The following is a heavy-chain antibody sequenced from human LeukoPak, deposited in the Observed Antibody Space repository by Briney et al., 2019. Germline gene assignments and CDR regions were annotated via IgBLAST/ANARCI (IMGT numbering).Heavy chain of an antibody. CDR1: GFTFSRYG. CDR3: AKEDRYYYDSSGYQNWFDP. J-gene: IGHJ5*02. V-gene: IGHV3-30*18. Sequence: GRSLRLSCAASGFTFSRYGMHWVRQAPGKGLEWVAVISYDGSNKYYADSVKGRFTISRDNSKNTLYLQMNSLRAEDTAVYYCAKEDRYYYDSSGYQNWFDPWVHGTLVTVSS. CDR2: ISYDGSNK. D-gene: IGHD3-22*01.